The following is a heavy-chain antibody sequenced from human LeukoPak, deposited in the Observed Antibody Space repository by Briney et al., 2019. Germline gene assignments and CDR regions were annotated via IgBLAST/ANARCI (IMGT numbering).Heavy chain of an antibody. CDR3: ARGSGGYSYYFDY. CDR2: IIPIFGTA. D-gene: IGHD1-26*01. CDR1: GYTFTSYG. Sequence: GASVKVSCKASGYTFTSYGISWVRQAPGQGLEWMGGIIPIFGTANYAQKFQGRVTITADESTSTAYMELSSLRSEDTAAYYCARGSGGYSYYFDYWGQGTLVTVSS. J-gene: IGHJ4*02. V-gene: IGHV1-69*13.